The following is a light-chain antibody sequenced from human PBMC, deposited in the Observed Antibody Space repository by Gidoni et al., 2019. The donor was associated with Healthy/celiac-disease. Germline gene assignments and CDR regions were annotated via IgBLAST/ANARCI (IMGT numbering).Light chain of an antibody. J-gene: IGKJ3*01. Sequence: EIVLTQSPGTPSLSPGERATLSCRASQSVSSSYLAWYQQKPGPAPRLLIYGASSRATGIPDRFSGSGSGTDFTLTISRLEPEDFAVYYCQQYGSSPTFGPGTKVDIK. CDR3: QQYGSSPT. CDR2: GAS. V-gene: IGKV3-20*01. CDR1: QSVSSSY.